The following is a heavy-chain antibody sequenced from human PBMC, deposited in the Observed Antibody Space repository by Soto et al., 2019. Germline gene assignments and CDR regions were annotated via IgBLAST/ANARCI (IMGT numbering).Heavy chain of an antibody. J-gene: IGHJ4*02. D-gene: IGHD3-22*01. CDR1: GGTFSSYA. CDR3: AREGYYDSSGYYYYYFDY. V-gene: IGHV1-69*13. CDR2: IIPIFGTA. Sequence: GASVKVSCNASGGTFSSYAISWVRPAPGQGLEWMGGIIPIFGTAKYAQKCQGRVKITADESTSTAYMELRSLRSEDTAVYYCAREGYYDSSGYYYYYFDYWGQGTLVTVSS.